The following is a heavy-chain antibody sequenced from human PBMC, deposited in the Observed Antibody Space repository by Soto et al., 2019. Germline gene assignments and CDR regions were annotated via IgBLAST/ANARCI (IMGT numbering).Heavy chain of an antibody. CDR3: AKARKIVPARSMDV. V-gene: IGHV3-23*01. Sequence: GGSLRLSCAASGFTFSSYAMSWVRQAPGKGLEWVSAISGSGGSTYYADSVKGRFTISRDNSKNTLYLQMNSLRAEDTAVYYCAKARKIVPARSMDVWGQGTTVTVS. J-gene: IGHJ6*02. D-gene: IGHD2-2*01. CDR1: GFTFSSYA. CDR2: ISGSGGST.